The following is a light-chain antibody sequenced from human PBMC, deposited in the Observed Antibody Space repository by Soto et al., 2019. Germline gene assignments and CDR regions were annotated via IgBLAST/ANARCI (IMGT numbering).Light chain of an antibody. Sequence: ETVLTQSPGTLSLSPGERATLSCRASQSVSSNYLVWYQQKPGQAPRLLISGVSTRATGIPDRLSGSGSGTDFTLTISRLEPEDVAVYYCQQYAPSPAITFGQGTRVEIK. CDR1: QSVSSNY. CDR2: GVS. J-gene: IGKJ5*01. CDR3: QQYAPSPAIT. V-gene: IGKV3-20*01.